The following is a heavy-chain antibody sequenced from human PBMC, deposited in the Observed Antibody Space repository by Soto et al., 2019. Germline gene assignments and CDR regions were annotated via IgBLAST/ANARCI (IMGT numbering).Heavy chain of an antibody. V-gene: IGHV3-23*01. CDR2: ISGSGGST. J-gene: IGHJ4*02. D-gene: IGHD3-22*01. Sequence: PGESLKISCEGSGYPFSYFWIGWVRQAPGKGLEWVSTISGSGGSTYYADSVKGRFTISRDNSKNTLYLQMNSLRAEDTAVYYCAKDISGYSPAYFDYWGQGTLVTVSS. CDR3: AKDISGYSPAYFDY. CDR1: GYPFSYFW.